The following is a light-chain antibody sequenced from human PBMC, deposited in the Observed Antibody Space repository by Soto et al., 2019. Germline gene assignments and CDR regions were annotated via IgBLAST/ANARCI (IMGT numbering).Light chain of an antibody. V-gene: IGKV3-20*01. Sequence: EIVLTQSPGTLSLSPGERATLSCRASQSVSSSYLAWYQQKPGQAPRLLFYGASNRATGIPDRFSASGSGTDFTLTISRLEPEDLAVYYCQQYGRSPPWTFGQGTKGEI. CDR1: QSVSSSY. CDR3: QQYGRSPPWT. J-gene: IGKJ1*01. CDR2: GAS.